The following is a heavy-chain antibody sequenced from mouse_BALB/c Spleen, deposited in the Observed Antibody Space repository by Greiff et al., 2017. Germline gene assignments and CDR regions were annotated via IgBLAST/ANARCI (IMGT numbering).Heavy chain of an antibody. V-gene: IGHV14-3*02. CDR3: ARSLGPFYAMDY. CDR1: GFNIKDTY. CDR2: IDPANGNT. Sequence: VQLKESGAELVKPGASVKLSCTASGFNIKDTYMHWVKQRPEQGLEWIGRIDPANGNTKYDPKFQGKATITADTSSNTAYLQLSSLTSEDTAVYYCARSLGPFYAMDYWGQGTSVTVSS. D-gene: IGHD4-1*01. J-gene: IGHJ4*01.